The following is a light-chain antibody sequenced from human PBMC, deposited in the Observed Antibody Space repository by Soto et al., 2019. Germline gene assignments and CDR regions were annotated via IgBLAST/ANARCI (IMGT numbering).Light chain of an antibody. CDR3: SSYSNTRTVV. V-gene: IGLV2-14*01. CDR2: EVS. CDR1: SSDVGAYDF. J-gene: IGLJ1*01. Sequence: QSVLTQPASVSGSPGQSITISCTGTSSDVGAYDFVSWYQQRPGKAPKFMIYEVSNRPSGVSDRFSASKSGNTASLTISGLQAEDEAEYFCSSYSNTRTVVFGTGTQLTVL.